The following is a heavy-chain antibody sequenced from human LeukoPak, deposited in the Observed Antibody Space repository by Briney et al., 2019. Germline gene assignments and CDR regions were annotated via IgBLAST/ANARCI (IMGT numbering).Heavy chain of an antibody. D-gene: IGHD2-15*01. Sequence: GGSLRLSCVASGLRFRSYAMNWVRQAPGKGLEWVSVICANDGNTYYADAVKGRFTISRDNSKDTLYLQMDSLRAEDTAVYYCAKGSGSSCYSPCDYWGQGILVTVSS. CDR3: AKGSGSSCYSPCDY. CDR2: ICANDGNT. J-gene: IGHJ4*02. V-gene: IGHV3-23*01. CDR1: GLRFRSYA.